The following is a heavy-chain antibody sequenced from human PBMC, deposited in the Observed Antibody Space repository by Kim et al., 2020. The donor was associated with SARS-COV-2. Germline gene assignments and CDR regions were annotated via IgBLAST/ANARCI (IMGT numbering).Heavy chain of an antibody. CDR3: ARVPFYYYGMDV. Sequence: NYTPSLKSRVTISVDTSKNQFSLKLSSVTAADTAVYYCARVPFYYYGMDVWGQGTTVTVSS. J-gene: IGHJ6*02. V-gene: IGHV4-59*01.